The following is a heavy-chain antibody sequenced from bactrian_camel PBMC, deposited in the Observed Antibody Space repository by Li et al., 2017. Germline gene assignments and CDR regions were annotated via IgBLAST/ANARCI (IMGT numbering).Heavy chain of an antibody. CDR3: AAGRGGLWLEGAAYMY. V-gene: IGHV3S6*01. CDR2: ITSLPSLFRAA. D-gene: IGHD1*01. Sequence: VQLVESGGGLVQPGESLRLSCVASGVTFSRHDMSWVRQAPGKEVEWVAGITSLPSLFRAASYADSVKGRFTISRDNAKNTLYLQMNSLKPEDTGMYYCAAGRGGLWLEGAAYMYWGQGTQVTVS. CDR1: GVTFSRHD. J-gene: IGHJ4*01.